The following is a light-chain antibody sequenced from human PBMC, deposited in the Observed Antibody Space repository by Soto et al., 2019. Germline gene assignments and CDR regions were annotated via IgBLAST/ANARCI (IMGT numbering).Light chain of an antibody. CDR3: SSYVGRDIFLCF. J-gene: IGLJ1*01. CDR1: SSDVGLYNY. Sequence: QSALTQPPSASGSPEQSVTISCTGTSSDVGLYNYFSWYQLHPGKAPKLMIYEVSKRPSGVPDRFSGSKSGNTASLTVSGLQAEHEADYYCSSYVGRDIFLCFIGTGTKLTVL. CDR2: EVS. V-gene: IGLV2-8*01.